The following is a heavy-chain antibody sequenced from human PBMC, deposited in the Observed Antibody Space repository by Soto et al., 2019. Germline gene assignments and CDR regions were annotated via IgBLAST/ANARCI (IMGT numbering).Heavy chain of an antibody. CDR3: ARDRYTNWFDP. CDR2: IWNDGSKK. Sequence: QVQLVESGGGVVQPGRSLRLSCAASGFTFSNHGMHWVRQAPGKGLEWVAIIWNDGSKKYYVDSVKGRFTISRDNSKNTLFLQMSSLRAEDMAVYYCARDRYTNWFDPWGQGTLVTVSS. D-gene: IGHD2-2*02. J-gene: IGHJ5*02. V-gene: IGHV3-33*01. CDR1: GFTFSNHG.